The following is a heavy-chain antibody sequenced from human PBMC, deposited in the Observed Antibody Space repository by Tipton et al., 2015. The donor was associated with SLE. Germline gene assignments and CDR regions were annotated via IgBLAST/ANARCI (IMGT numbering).Heavy chain of an antibody. Sequence: TLSLTCIVSGGSINSHYWSWIRQSPGKGLEWIGYIYYNGGTSYNPSLKSRVTISVDTSKNQFSLKLSSVTAADTAVYYCARGLDGYGAFDIWGQGTMVTVSS. V-gene: IGHV4-59*11. CDR3: ARGLDGYGAFDI. D-gene: IGHD5-24*01. J-gene: IGHJ3*02. CDR2: IYYNGGT. CDR1: GGSINSHY.